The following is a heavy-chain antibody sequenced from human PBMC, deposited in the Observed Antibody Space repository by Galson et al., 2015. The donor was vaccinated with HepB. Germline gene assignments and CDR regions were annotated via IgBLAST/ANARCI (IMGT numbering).Heavy chain of an antibody. Sequence: ETLSLTCTVSGGSISSSSYYWGWIRQPPGKGLEWIGSIYYSGSTYYNPSLKSRVTISVDTSKNQFSLKLSSVTAADTAVYYCATQLRYFDWLFFGWFDPWGQGTLVTVSS. V-gene: IGHV4-39*01. D-gene: IGHD3-9*01. CDR3: ATQLRYFDWLFFGWFDP. CDR1: GGSISSSSYY. CDR2: IYYSGST. J-gene: IGHJ5*02.